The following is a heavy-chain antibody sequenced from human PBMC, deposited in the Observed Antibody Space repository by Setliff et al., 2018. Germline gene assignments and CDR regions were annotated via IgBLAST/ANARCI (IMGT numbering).Heavy chain of an antibody. CDR1: GFIFSNFV. V-gene: IGHV3-23*01. D-gene: IGHD2-15*01. J-gene: IGHJ4*02. CDR3: ASSSGGNYEAYFDY. Sequence: GGSLRLSCAASGFIFSNFVMAWVRQAPGKGPEWVSGITASGGATYYADSVKGRFTISRDNSQNTLYLQMNSLSPEDTALYYCASSSGGNYEAYFDYWGQGTLVTVSS. CDR2: ITASGGAT.